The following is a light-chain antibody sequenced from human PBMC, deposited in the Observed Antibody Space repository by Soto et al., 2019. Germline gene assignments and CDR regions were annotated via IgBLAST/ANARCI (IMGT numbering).Light chain of an antibody. CDR3: CSYAGNSTFV. Sequence: QSVLTQPASVSGSPGQSITISCTGTSSDVGSYNLVSWYQQYPGKAPKLMIYEVSKRPSGVSHRFSGSKSGSTASLTISGLQAEDEAAYYCCSYAGNSTFVFGGGTKLTVL. J-gene: IGLJ2*01. CDR1: SSDVGSYNL. V-gene: IGLV2-23*02. CDR2: EVS.